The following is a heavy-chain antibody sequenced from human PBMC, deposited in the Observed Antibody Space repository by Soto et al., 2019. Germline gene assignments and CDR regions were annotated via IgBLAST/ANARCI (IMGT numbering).Heavy chain of an antibody. Sequence: GGSLRLSCAASGFTFSIYAMSWVRQAPGKGLEWVSGIGGGNDDTYYADSVKGRFTISRGNSKSTLSLQMNGLRAEDTAVYYCAKDDYTYGVYWGQGSLVTVSS. V-gene: IGHV3-23*01. CDR3: AKDDYTYGVY. CDR2: IGGGNDDT. J-gene: IGHJ4*02. D-gene: IGHD5-12*01. CDR1: GFTFSIYA.